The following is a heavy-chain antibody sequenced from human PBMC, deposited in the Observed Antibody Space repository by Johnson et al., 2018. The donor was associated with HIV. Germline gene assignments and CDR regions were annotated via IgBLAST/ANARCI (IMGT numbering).Heavy chain of an antibody. CDR1: GFTVGSNY. D-gene: IGHD5-18*01. CDR2: IYSGTTT. CDR3: ARAYTYGAFDI. V-gene: IGHV3-66*01. Sequence: EQLVESGGGLVQPGGSLRLSCVVSGFTVGSNYMSWVRQAPGKGLEWVSVIYSGTTTSYAGSVKGRFTISRDTSKNTLFLQMNSLRGEDTAVYFCARAYTYGAFDIWGQGTIVTVSS. J-gene: IGHJ3*02.